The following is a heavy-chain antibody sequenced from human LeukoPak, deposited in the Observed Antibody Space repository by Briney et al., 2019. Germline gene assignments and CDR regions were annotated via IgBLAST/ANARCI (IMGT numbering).Heavy chain of an antibody. V-gene: IGHV3-49*04. D-gene: IGHD4-23*01. CDR3: ARGRTTVELWYLDL. J-gene: IGHJ2*01. CDR1: GFTFGGYA. CDR2: IRSKAFGERT. Sequence: GGSLRLSCTASGFTFGGYAMSWVRQAPGKGLEWVGFIRSKAFGERTEYATSVKGIFTVSRDDSKSVAYLQMNSLKTEDTAVYYCARGRTTVELWYLDLWGRGTLVTVSS.